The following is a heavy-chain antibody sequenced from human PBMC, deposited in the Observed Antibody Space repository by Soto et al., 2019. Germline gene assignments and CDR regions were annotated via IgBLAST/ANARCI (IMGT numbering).Heavy chain of an antibody. CDR3: ARERPYYDFWSGYYSPFDY. V-gene: IGHV1-3*01. Sequence: QVQLVQSGAEVKKPGASVKVSCKASGYTFTSYAMHWVRQAPGQRLEWMGWINAGNGNTKYSQKFQGRVTITRDTSASTAYMELRSLRSEDTAVYYCARERPYYDFWSGYYSPFDYWGQGTLVTVSS. D-gene: IGHD3-3*01. CDR2: INAGNGNT. CDR1: GYTFTSYA. J-gene: IGHJ4*02.